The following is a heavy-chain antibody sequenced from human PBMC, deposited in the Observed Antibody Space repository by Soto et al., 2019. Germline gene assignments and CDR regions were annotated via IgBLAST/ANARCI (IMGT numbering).Heavy chain of an antibody. J-gene: IGHJ4*02. V-gene: IGHV3-21*01. CDR1: GFTFSSYS. CDR2: ISSSSSYI. Sequence: GGFLRLSCAASGFTFSSYSMNWVRQAPGKGLEWVSSISSSSSYIYYADSVKGRFTISRDNAKNSLYLQMNSLRAEDTAVYYCAREGSGGSCYFWGQGTLVTVSS. D-gene: IGHD2-15*01. CDR3: AREGSGGSCYF.